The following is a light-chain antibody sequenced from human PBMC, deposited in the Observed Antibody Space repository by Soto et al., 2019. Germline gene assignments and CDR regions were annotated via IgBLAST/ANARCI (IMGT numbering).Light chain of an antibody. V-gene: IGLV2-14*01. CDR1: TTDIGSYNF. Sequence: QSALTQPASVSGSPGQSITMSCTGSTTDIGSYNFVSWYQQHAGKAPKLVLYEVSNRPSGVSSRFSGSKSGNSASLTISGLPPEDDAYYFCSSYAATSTLVFGGGTKLTVL. CDR2: EVS. CDR3: SSYAATSTLV. J-gene: IGLJ3*02.